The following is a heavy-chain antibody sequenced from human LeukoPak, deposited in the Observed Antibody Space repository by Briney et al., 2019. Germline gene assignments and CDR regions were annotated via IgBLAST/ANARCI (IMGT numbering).Heavy chain of an antibody. CDR3: ASTGTQIGGSTSLKRYYYYYMDV. Sequence: SETLSLTCTVSGGSISSSSYYWSWIRQPPGKGLEWIGYIYYSGSTNYNPSLKSRVTISVDTSKNQFSLKLSSVTAADTAVYYCASTGTQIGGSTSLKRYYYYYMDVWGKGTTVTISS. J-gene: IGHJ6*03. V-gene: IGHV4-61*01. CDR1: GGSISSSSYY. CDR2: IYYSGST. D-gene: IGHD4-11*01.